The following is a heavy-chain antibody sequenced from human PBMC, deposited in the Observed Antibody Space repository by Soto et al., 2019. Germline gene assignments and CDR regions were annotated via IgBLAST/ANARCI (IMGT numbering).Heavy chain of an antibody. V-gene: IGHV3-30*18. CDR3: AKGSDRDTAPGYFDY. J-gene: IGHJ4*02. Sequence: QVQLVESGGGVVQPGRSLRLSCAASGFTFSSYGMHWVRQAPGKGLEWVAVISYDGSNKYYAESVKGRFTISRDNSKNTLNRQMKSLRAEDTAVYYCAKGSDRDTAPGYFDYWGQGTLVTVSS. CDR1: GFTFSSYG. CDR2: ISYDGSNK. D-gene: IGHD5-18*01.